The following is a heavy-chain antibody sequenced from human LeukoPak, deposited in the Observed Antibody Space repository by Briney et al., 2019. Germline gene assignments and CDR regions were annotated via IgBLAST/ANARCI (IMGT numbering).Heavy chain of an antibody. J-gene: IGHJ3*02. V-gene: IGHV4-4*09. CDR1: GGSISSYY. CDR3: ARLNHYDFWRHELGAFDI. Sequence: SETLSLTCTVSGGSISSYYWSWIRQPPGKGLEWIGYIYTSGSTNYNPSLKSRVTISVDTSKNQFSLKLSSVTAADTAVYYCARLNHYDFWRHELGAFDIWGQGTMVTVSS. D-gene: IGHD3-3*01. CDR2: IYTSGST.